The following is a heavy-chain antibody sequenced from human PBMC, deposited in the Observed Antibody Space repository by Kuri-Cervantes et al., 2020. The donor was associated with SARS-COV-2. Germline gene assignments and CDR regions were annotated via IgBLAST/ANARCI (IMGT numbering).Heavy chain of an antibody. D-gene: IGHD1-7*01. CDR2: ISSSSSTI. CDR3: ARCSGITGTDFYYYYGMDV. Sequence: ETLSLTCAASGFTFSSYSMNWVRQAPGKGLEWVSYISSSSSTIYYADSVKGRFTISRDNAKNSLYLQMNSLRAEDTAVYYCARCSGITGTDFYYYYGMDVWGQGTTVTVSS. J-gene: IGHJ6*02. CDR1: GFTFSSYS. V-gene: IGHV3-48*01.